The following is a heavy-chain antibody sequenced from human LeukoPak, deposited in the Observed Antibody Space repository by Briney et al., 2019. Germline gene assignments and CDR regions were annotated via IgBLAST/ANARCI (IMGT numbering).Heavy chain of an antibody. CDR1: GGSISSCY. V-gene: IGHV4-59*08. D-gene: IGHD6-19*01. Sequence: PSETLSLTCTVSGGSISSCYCSWIRQPPGKGLEWIGYIYYSGSTNYNPSLKSRVTISVDTSKNQFSLKLSSVTAADTAVYYCARYSSGFDYWGQGTLVTVSS. CDR3: ARYSSGFDY. J-gene: IGHJ4*02. CDR2: IYYSGST.